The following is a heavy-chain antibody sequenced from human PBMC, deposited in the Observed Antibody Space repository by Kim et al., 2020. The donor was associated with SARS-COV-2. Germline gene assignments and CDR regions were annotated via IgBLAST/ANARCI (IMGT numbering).Heavy chain of an antibody. J-gene: IGHJ4*03. CDR2: IYYSGST. V-gene: IGHV4-39*07. D-gene: IGHD2-2*01. CDR1: GGSISSSSYY. Sequence: SETLSLTCTVSGGSISSSSYYWGWIRQPPGKGLEWIGSIYYSGSTYYNPSLKSRVTISVDTSKNQFSLKLSSVTAADTAVYYCARGVKYCSSTSCYFDY. CDR3: ARGVKYCSSTSCYFDY.